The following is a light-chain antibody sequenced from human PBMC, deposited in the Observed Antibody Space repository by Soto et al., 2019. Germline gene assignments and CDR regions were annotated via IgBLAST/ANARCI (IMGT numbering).Light chain of an antibody. CDR2: AAS. CDR1: QAITDY. J-gene: IGKJ1*01. CDR3: QNYNSAPWT. V-gene: IGKV1-27*01. Sequence: DIQMTQSPSSLSASVGDRVTITCRASQAITDYLAWYQQKPGQVPNLLIFAASTLQSGVPSRFSGSGSGTYFTLPITGLQPEDVATYYCQNYNSAPWTFGQGTKVEIK.